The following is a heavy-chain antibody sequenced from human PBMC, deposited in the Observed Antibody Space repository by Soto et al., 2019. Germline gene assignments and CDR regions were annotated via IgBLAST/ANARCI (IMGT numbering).Heavy chain of an antibody. CDR2: IKQDGSEK. CDR1: GFTFSSYW. CDR3: ARAPYCSSTSCYFDY. Sequence: PGGSLRLSCAASGFTFSSYWMSWVRQAPGKGLEWVANIKQDGSEKYYVDSVKGRFTISRDNAKNSLYLQMNSLRAEDTTVYYCARAPYCSSTSCYFDYWGQGTLVNVSS. J-gene: IGHJ4*02. D-gene: IGHD2-2*01. V-gene: IGHV3-7*04.